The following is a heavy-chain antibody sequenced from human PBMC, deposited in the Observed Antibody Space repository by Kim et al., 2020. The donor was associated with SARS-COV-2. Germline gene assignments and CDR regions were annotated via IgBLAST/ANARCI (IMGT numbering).Heavy chain of an antibody. D-gene: IGHD3-22*01. Sequence: SVKVSCKASGGPFRTYAITWVRQAPGQGLEYVGGIIPLFGTAKYAQKFQGRVTITADESTSTAHMELSSLRSDDTAIYYCTREEIDSSGYSFDHWGQGTLVTVSS. CDR2: IIPLFGTA. J-gene: IGHJ4*02. V-gene: IGHV1-69*13. CDR1: GGPFRTYA. CDR3: TREEIDSSGYSFDH.